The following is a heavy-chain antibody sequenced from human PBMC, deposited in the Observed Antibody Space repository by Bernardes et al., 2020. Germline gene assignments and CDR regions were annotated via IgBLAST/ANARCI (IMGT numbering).Heavy chain of an antibody. CDR2: INHSGST. Sequence: SETLSLTCAVYGGSFSGYYWSWIRQPPGKGLEWIGEINHSGSTNYNPSLKSRVTISVDTSKNQVSLKLSSVTAADTAVYYCARTDYIWGSYRRARSMDVWGKGTTVTVSS. CDR3: ARTDYIWGSYRRARSMDV. V-gene: IGHV4-34*01. D-gene: IGHD3-16*02. CDR1: GGSFSGYY. J-gene: IGHJ6*04.